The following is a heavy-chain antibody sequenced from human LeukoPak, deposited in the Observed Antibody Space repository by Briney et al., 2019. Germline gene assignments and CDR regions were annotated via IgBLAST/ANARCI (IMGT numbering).Heavy chain of an antibody. CDR3: ARAELRGYCSSTSCLDKFDP. CDR1: GGTFSSYA. V-gene: IGHV1-69*06. J-gene: IGHJ5*02. CDR2: IIPIFGTA. D-gene: IGHD2-2*01. Sequence: SVKVSCKASGGTFSSYAISWVRQAPRQGLEWMGGIIPIFGTANYAQKFQGRVTITADKSTSTAYMELSSLRSEDTAVYYCARAELRGYCSSTSCLDKFDPWGQGTLVTVSS.